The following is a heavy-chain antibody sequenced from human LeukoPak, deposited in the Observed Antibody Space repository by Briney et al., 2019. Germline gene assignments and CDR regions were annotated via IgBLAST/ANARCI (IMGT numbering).Heavy chain of an antibody. CDR1: GYTFTSYD. CDR2: MNPNSGNA. Sequence: ASVKVSCKASGYTFTSYDINWVRQATGQGLEWMGWMNPNSGNAGYAQKFQGRVTMTRNTSISTAYMELSSLRSEDTAVYYCARIKRVLRSFNWFAPWGQGTLVTVSS. D-gene: IGHD3-16*01. V-gene: IGHV1-8*01. CDR3: ARIKRVLRSFNWFAP. J-gene: IGHJ5*02.